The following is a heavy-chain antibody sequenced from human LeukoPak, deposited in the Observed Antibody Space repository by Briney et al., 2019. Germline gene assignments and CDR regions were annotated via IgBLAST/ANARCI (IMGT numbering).Heavy chain of an antibody. Sequence: GRSLRLSCAASGFTFSSYGVHWVRQAPGQGLEWMGIINPSGGSTSYAQKFQGRVTVTMDTSTSTVYMDLSSLRSEDTAVYYCATLPNSARYPFLDYWGQGTLVIVSS. J-gene: IGHJ4*02. CDR2: INPSGGST. CDR3: ATLPNSARYPFLDY. CDR1: GFTFSSYG. V-gene: IGHV1-46*01. D-gene: IGHD1-26*01.